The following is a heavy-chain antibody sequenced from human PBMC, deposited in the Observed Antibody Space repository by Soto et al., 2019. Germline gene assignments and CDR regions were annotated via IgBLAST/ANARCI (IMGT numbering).Heavy chain of an antibody. D-gene: IGHD1-7*01. V-gene: IGHV3-30-3*01. CDR3: TTGTTDYYYYGMDV. Sequence: PGGSLRLSCAASGFTFSSYAMHWVRQAPGKGLEWVAVISYDGSNKYYADSVKGRFTISRDNSKNTLYLQMNSLRAEDTAVYYCTTGTTDYYYYGMDVWGQGTTVTVSS. CDR1: GFTFSSYA. CDR2: ISYDGSNK. J-gene: IGHJ6*02.